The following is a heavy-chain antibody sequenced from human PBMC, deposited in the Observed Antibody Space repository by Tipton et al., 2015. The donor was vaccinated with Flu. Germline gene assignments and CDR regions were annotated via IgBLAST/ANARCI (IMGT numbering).Heavy chain of an antibody. Sequence: TLCLTCNVSGDFLTTYYWSWIRQSPGKEMEWMAYISYSGTTHYNPSLKSRVTISIDTSEKQFSLRLTSVTAADTAMYFCARGPFGDLQSHRFDNWGQGILVTVSS. D-gene: IGHD3-10*01. CDR3: ARGPFGDLQSHRFDN. J-gene: IGHJ4*02. CDR2: ISYSGTT. V-gene: IGHV4-59*13. CDR1: GDFLTTYY.